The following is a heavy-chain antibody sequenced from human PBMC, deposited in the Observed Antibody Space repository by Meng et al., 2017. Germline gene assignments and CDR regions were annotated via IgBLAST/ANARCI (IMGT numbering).Heavy chain of an antibody. D-gene: IGHD5-24*01. J-gene: IGHJ4*02. V-gene: IGHV4-34*01. Sequence: GSLRLSCAVYGGSFSGYYWSWIRQPPGKGLEWIGEINHSGSTNYNPSLKSRVTISVDTSKNQFSLKLSSVTAADTAVYYCASGDGYNTFDYWGQGTLVTVSS. CDR2: INHSGST. CDR3: ASGDGYNTFDY. CDR1: GGSFSGYY.